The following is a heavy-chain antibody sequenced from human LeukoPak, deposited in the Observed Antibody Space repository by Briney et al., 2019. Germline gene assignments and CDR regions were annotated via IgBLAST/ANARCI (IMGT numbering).Heavy chain of an antibody. Sequence: GGSLRLPCAASGFSFSSYSMHWVRQAPGKGLEWVAVISYDGSNKYYADSVKGRFTISRDNSKNTLYLQMNSLRAEDTAVYYCAKLGDYGVYWGQGTLVTVSS. CDR1: GFSFSSYS. CDR2: ISYDGSNK. CDR3: AKLGDYGVY. J-gene: IGHJ4*02. D-gene: IGHD4-17*01. V-gene: IGHV3-30*18.